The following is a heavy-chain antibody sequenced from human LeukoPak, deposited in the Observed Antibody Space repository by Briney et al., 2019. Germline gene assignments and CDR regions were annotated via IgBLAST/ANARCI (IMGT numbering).Heavy chain of an antibody. CDR3: ARDGGPLGFGELYDT. CDR1: GYTFTGYY. V-gene: IGHV1-2*02. J-gene: IGHJ5*02. Sequence: ASVKVSCKASGYTFTGYYMHWVRQAPGQGLEWMGWINPNSGGTNYAQKFQGRVTMTRDTSISTAYMELSRLRSDDTAVYYCARDGGPLGFGELYDTWGQGTLVTVSS. CDR2: INPNSGGT. D-gene: IGHD3-10*01.